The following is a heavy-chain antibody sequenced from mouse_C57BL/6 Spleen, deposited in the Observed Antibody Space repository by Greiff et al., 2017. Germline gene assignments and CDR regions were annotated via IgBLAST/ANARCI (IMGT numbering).Heavy chain of an antibody. V-gene: IGHV1-47*01. D-gene: IGHD2-10*02. CDR1: GYTFTTYP. CDR2: FHPYNDDT. J-gene: IGHJ1*03. CDR3: ARRPSNHWYFDV. Sequence: VQGVESGAELVKPGASVKMSCKASGYTFTTYPIEWMKQNHGKSLEWIGNFHPYNDDTKYNEKFKGKATLTVEKSSSTVYLELSRLTSDDSAVYYCARRPSNHWYFDVWGTGTTVTVSS.